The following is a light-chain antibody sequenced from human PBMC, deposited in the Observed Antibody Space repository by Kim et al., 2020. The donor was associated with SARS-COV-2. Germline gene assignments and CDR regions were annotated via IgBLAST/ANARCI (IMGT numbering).Light chain of an antibody. V-gene: IGKV1-9*01. Sequence: IQLTQSPCSLSASVGDRVTITCRASQGISSYLAWYQQKPGKAPKLLIYAASTLQSGVPSRFSGSGSGTGFTLTISSLQPEDFATYYCQQLNSYPQTFGQGTKLEI. CDR1: QGISSY. CDR2: AAS. J-gene: IGKJ2*01. CDR3: QQLNSYPQT.